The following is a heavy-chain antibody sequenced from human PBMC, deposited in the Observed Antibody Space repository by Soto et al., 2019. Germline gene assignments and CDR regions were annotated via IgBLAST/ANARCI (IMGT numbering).Heavy chain of an antibody. V-gene: IGHV1-69*01. CDR2: IIPIFGTA. CDR1: GVTFSSYA. Sequence: QVQLVQSGAEVKKPGSSVKVSCKASGVTFSSYAISWVRQAPGQGLEWMGGIIPIFGTANYAQKFQGIVTITADESTRTAYMALSSLRAEDTAVYYCARVRGIQVRYFDWFPYYFDYWGKGTLVTVS. J-gene: IGHJ4*02. D-gene: IGHD3-9*01. CDR3: ARVRGIQVRYFDWFPYYFDY.